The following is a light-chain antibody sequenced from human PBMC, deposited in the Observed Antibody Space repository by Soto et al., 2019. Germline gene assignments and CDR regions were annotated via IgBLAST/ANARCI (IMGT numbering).Light chain of an antibody. J-gene: IGLJ1*01. V-gene: IGLV2-14*01. CDR1: SINY. Sequence: QSALTQPASVSGSPGQSITISCTGTSINYVSWYQQHPGKAPKLMIYEVSNRPSGVSNRFSGSKSDNTASLTISGLQAEDEGDYYCISYTGRSTFVFGTGTKLTVL. CDR2: EVS. CDR3: ISYTGRSTFV.